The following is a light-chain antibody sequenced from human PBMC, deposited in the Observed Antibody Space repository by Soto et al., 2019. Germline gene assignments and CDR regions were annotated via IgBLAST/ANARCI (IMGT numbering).Light chain of an antibody. J-gene: IGKJ4*01. V-gene: IGKV1-33*01. CDR2: DAS. CDR1: QDISNY. Sequence: DIQMTQSPFSLSASVGDRVTITCQASQDISNYLNWYQQKPGKAPKLLIYDASNLETGVPSRFSGSGSGTDFTFTISSLQPEDIATYYCQQYDNLPLTFGGGTKV. CDR3: QQYDNLPLT.